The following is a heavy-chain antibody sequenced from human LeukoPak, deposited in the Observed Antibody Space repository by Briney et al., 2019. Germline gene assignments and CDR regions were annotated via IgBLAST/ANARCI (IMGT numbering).Heavy chain of an antibody. J-gene: IGHJ4*02. Sequence: GGPLRLSCAASGFTFSSYPMHWVRQTPGKGLEWVAIISYDGSNNYYADSVKGRFIGSRDNSKNTLFLEMNSLRPEDTAVYYCARDAGDILTGYFKYYFDYWGQGTLVTVSS. V-gene: IGHV3-30*16. D-gene: IGHD3-9*01. CDR2: ISYDGSNN. CDR1: GFTFSSYP. CDR3: ARDAGDILTGYFKYYFDY.